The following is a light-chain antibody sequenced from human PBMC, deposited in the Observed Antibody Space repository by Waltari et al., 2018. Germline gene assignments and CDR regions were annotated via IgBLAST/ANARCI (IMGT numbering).Light chain of an antibody. CDR1: ALPNQN. CDR2: KDN. Sequence: SSELTQPPSLSVSPGQTARLTCSGDALPNQNTYWYQQKSGQAPLLMIYKDNQRPSGVPERFSGSKSGTTVTLTVSGVQAEDEADYYCQSADSSGTLKWFFGGGTKLTVL. CDR3: QSADSSGTLKWF. J-gene: IGLJ2*01. V-gene: IGLV3-25*03.